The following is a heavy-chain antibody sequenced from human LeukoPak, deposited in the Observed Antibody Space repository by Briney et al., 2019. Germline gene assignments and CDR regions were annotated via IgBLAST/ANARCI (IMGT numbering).Heavy chain of an antibody. D-gene: IGHD3-16*01. CDR1: GFTFSSYW. CDR3: ARVRFLGVVPSHLDY. CDR2: INSDGSST. J-gene: IGHJ4*02. Sequence: PGGSLRLSCAAPGFTFSSYWMYRVRQAPGKGLVWVSRINSDGSSTSYADSVKGRFTISRDNAKNTLYLQMNSLRAEDTAVYYCARVRFLGVVPSHLDYWGQGTLVTVSS. V-gene: IGHV3-74*01.